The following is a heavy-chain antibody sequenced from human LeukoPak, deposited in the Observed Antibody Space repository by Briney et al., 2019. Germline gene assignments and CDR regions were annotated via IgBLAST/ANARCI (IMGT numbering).Heavy chain of an antibody. CDR3: AKEYDFWSGYPYDY. V-gene: IGHV3-23*01. D-gene: IGHD3-3*01. CDR1: GFTFSSYA. J-gene: IGHJ4*02. Sequence: GGSLRLSCAASGFTFSSYAMSWVRQAPGKGLEWVSAISGSGGSTYYADSVKGRFTISRDNSKNSLYLQMNSLRAEDTAVYYCAKEYDFWSGYPYDYWGQGTLVTVSS. CDR2: ISGSGGST.